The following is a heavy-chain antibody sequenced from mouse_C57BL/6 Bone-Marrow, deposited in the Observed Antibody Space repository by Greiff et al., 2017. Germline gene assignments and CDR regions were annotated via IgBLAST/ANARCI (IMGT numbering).Heavy chain of an antibody. J-gene: IGHJ3*01. CDR1: GYTFTDSY. V-gene: IGHV1-26*01. CDR3: ARTAQAWFAY. Sequence: EVQLQQSGPELVKPGASVKISCKASGYTFTDSYMNWVKQSHGKSLEWIGDINPKHGGTSYNQKFKGKATLTVDKSSSTAYMELRSLTSEDSAVYYCARTAQAWFAYWGQGTLVTGSA. CDR2: INPKHGGT. D-gene: IGHD3-2*02.